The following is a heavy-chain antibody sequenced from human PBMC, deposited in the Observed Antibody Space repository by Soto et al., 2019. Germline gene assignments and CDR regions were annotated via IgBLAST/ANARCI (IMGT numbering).Heavy chain of an antibody. CDR2: IIPIFGTT. V-gene: IGHV1-69*13. J-gene: IGHJ4*02. CDR3: ARDKAGYFDY. D-gene: IGHD6-25*01. CDR1: CYTFISYS. Sequence: ASVKVSFKASCYTFISYSISWLRQAPGQGLEWMGGIIPIFGTTNYAQKFQGRVTITADESTSTAYMELSSLRSEDTAVYYCARDKAGYFDYWGQGTLVTVSS.